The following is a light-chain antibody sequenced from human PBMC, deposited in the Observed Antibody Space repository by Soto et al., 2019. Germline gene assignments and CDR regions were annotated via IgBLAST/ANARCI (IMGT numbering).Light chain of an antibody. V-gene: IGKV1-5*03. Sequence: DIQMTQSPSTLSGSVGDRVTITCRASQTISSWLAWYQQKPVKAPKLLIYKASTLKSGVPSRFSGSGSGTEFTLTISSLRPDDFATYYCQHYNSYSEAFGQGTKVELK. J-gene: IGKJ1*01. CDR1: QTISSW. CDR2: KAS. CDR3: QHYNSYSEA.